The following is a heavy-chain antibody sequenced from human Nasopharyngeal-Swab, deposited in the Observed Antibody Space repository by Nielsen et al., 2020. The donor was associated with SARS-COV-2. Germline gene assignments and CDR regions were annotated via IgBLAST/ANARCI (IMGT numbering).Heavy chain of an antibody. J-gene: IGHJ4*02. V-gene: IGHV3-23*01. Sequence: GGSLRLSCAASGFTFSSYAMTWVRQAPGKGLEWVSAISGSGDRTYYAESVRGRFTISRDNSKNALYLQMNSLRAEDTAVYYCAKKERSSSWYVTFDYWGQGTLVTVSS. CDR1: GFTFSSYA. D-gene: IGHD6-13*01. CDR2: ISGSGDRT. CDR3: AKKERSSSWYVTFDY.